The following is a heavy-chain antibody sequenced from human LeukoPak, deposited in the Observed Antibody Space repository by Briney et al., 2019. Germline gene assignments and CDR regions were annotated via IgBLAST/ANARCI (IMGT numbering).Heavy chain of an antibody. D-gene: IGHD3-22*01. CDR1: GGSISSSSYY. CDR2: IYYSGST. J-gene: IGHJ3*02. Sequence: RSSETLSLTCTVPGGSISSSSYYWGWIRQPPGKGLEWIGSIYYSGSTYYNPSLKSRVTISVDTSKNQFSLKLSSVTAADTAVYYCAINYYDSSGYLHAFDIWGQGTMVTVSS. CDR3: AINYYDSSGYLHAFDI. V-gene: IGHV4-39*07.